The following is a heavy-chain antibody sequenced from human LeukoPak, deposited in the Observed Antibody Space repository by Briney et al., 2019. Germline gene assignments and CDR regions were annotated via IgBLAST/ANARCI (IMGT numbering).Heavy chain of an antibody. CDR1: GYTLTGYY. Sequence: GASVKVSCKASGYTLTGYYLHWVRQAPGRGLEWMGWINPNTGATHSAQKFQGRITMTRDSSISTAYMDLSRLRSDDTAVYYCARDRVGSGWPRPYYFEVWGQGTLVTVSS. CDR2: INPNTGAT. V-gene: IGHV1-2*02. CDR3: ARDRVGSGWPRPYYFEV. D-gene: IGHD6-19*01. J-gene: IGHJ4*02.